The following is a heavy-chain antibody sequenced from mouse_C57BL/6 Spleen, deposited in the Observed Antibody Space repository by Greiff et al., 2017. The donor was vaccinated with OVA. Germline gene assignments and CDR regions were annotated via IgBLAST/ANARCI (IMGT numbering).Heavy chain of an antibody. CDR1: GFSFNTYA. CDR3: VRHEIGGYYLWFAY. D-gene: IGHD2-3*01. V-gene: IGHV10-1*01. J-gene: IGHJ3*01. Sequence: EVQRVESGGGLVQPKGSLKLSCAASGFSFNTYAMNWVRQAPGKGLEWVARIRSKSNNYATYYADSVKDRFTISRDDSESMLYLQMNNLKTEDTAMYYCVRHEIGGYYLWFAYWGQGTLVTVSA. CDR2: IRSKSNNYAT.